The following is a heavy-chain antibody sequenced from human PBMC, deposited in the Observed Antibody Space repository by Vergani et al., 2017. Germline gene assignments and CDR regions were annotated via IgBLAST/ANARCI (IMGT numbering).Heavy chain of an antibody. Sequence: EVQLVESGGGLVQPGGSLRLSCAASGFTFSSCWMHWVRQAPGKGLVWVSRINSDVSSTSYADSVKGRFTISRDNAKNTLYLQMNSLRAEDTAVYYCARGRRDGYNWSYWYFDLWGRGTLVTVSS. CDR3: ARGRRDGYNWSYWYFDL. D-gene: IGHD5-24*01. CDR2: INSDVSST. CDR1: GFTFSSCW. V-gene: IGHV3-74*01. J-gene: IGHJ2*01.